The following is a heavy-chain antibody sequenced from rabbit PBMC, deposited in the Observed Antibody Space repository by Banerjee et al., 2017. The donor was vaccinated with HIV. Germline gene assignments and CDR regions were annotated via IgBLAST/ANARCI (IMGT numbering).Heavy chain of an antibody. CDR1: GFDLSRDYY. CDR2: IATGSSIGT. D-gene: IGHD2-1*01. V-gene: IGHV1S45*01. Sequence: QEQLEESGGDLVKPEGSLTLTCKASGFDLSRDYYMSWVRQAPGKGLEWIASIATGSSIGTWYASWVDGRFTISRTSSTTVTLQMTSLTAADTATYFCARGGGIAGDGFILWGPGTLVTVS. J-gene: IGHJ4*01. CDR3: ARGGGIAGDGFIL.